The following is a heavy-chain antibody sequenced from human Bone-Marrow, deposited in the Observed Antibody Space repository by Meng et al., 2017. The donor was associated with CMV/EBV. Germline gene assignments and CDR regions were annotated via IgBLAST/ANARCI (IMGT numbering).Heavy chain of an antibody. CDR2: ISANSGGT. CDR1: GYTITDYH. CDR3: ARGGYGSGWYWWFDP. J-gene: IGHJ5*02. D-gene: IGHD6-19*01. Sequence: SGYTITDYHMRWVRQGTGQGLEWSGWISANSGGTTFAQKFRGRVTMTRDTSISTAYMDLRSLRSDDTAAYYCARGGYGSGWYWWFDPWGQGTLVTVSS. V-gene: IGHV1-2*02.